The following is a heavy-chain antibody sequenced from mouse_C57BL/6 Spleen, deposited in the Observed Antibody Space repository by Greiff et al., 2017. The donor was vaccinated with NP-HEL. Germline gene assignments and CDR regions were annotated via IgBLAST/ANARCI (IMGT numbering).Heavy chain of an antibody. CDR3: ARDYGVDY. J-gene: IGHJ4*01. Sequence: EVKLVESGGGLVKPGGSLKLSCAASGFTFSDYGMHWVRQAPEKGLEWVAYISSGSSTIYYADTVKGRFTISRDNAKNTLFLQKTSLMSEDTAMYYCARDYGVDYWGQGTSVTVSS. V-gene: IGHV5-17*01. CDR2: ISSGSSTI. D-gene: IGHD1-1*01. CDR1: GFTFSDYG.